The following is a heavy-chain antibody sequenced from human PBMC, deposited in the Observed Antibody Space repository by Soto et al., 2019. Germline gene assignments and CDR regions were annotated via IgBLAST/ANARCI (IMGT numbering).Heavy chain of an antibody. J-gene: IGHJ4*02. CDR3: ARDLDCGGDCYPLEVLYFDY. Sequence: GASVKVSCKASGYTFTSYGISWVRQAPGQGLERMGWISAYNGNTNYAQKLQGRVTMTTDTSTSTAFMELRSLRSDDTAVYYCARDLDCGGDCYPLEVLYFDYWGQGTLVTVSS. V-gene: IGHV1-18*01. CDR2: ISAYNGNT. D-gene: IGHD2-21*01. CDR1: GYTFTSYG.